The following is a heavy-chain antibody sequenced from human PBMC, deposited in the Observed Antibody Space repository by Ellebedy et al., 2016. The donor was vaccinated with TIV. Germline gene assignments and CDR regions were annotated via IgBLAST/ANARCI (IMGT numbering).Heavy chain of an antibody. Sequence: PGGSLRLSCAVSGFSFSTYGFHWVRQAPGEGLEWVANIKYDLSQTYYLDSVKGRFTISRDNAKNSLYLHMNSLRAEDTALYHCARGPAGYNAGKHDFWGQGTLVVVSS. CDR2: IKYDLSQT. CDR3: ARGPAGYNAGKHDF. J-gene: IGHJ4*02. D-gene: IGHD1-14*01. V-gene: IGHV3-7*01. CDR1: GFSFSTYG.